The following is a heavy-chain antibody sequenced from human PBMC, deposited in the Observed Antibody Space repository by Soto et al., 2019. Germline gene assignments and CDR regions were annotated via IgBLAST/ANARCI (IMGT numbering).Heavy chain of an antibody. CDR3: ARCYAGTLDY. Sequence: TLSLTCTVSGGSISSYYWSWIRQPPGKGLEWIGYIYYSGSTNYNPSLKSRVTISVDTSKNQFSLKLSSVTAADTAVYYCARCYAGTLDYWGQGTLVTVSS. CDR2: IYYSGST. D-gene: IGHD6-13*01. CDR1: GGSISSYY. V-gene: IGHV4-59*08. J-gene: IGHJ4*02.